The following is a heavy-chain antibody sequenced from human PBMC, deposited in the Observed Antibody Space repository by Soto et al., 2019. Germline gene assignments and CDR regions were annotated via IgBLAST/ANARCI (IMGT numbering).Heavy chain of an antibody. J-gene: IGHJ4*02. CDR2: IWFDGSSK. CDR3: ARDAGWDCSISSCYVYPHFDH. D-gene: IGHD2-2*01. V-gene: IGHV3-33*01. CDR1: GFTVSSYG. Sequence: QVQLVESGGGVVQPGSSLRLSCAASGFTVSSYGMQWVRQAPGKGLEWVAVIWFDGSSKYYADSVKGRFTISRDNSKNTLYLRMNSLRAEDTAVYYCARDAGWDCSISSCYVYPHFDHWAREPWSPSPQ.